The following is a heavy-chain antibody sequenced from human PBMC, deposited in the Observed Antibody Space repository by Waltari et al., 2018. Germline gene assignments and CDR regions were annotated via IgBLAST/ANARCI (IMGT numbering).Heavy chain of an antibody. CDR1: GFTFSSYA. Sequence: QVQLVESGGGVVQPGGSLRLSCAASGFTFSSYAMHWVRQAPGKGLEWVAVISYDGSNKYYADSVKGRFTISRDNSKNTLYLQMNSLRAEDTAVYYCARKLGEEVDYWGQGTLVTVSS. J-gene: IGHJ4*02. D-gene: IGHD1-26*01. CDR2: ISYDGSNK. V-gene: IGHV3-30-3*01. CDR3: ARKLGEEVDY.